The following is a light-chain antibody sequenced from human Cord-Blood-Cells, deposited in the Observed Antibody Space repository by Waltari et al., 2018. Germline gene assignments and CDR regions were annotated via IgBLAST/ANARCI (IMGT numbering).Light chain of an antibody. V-gene: IGKV3-11*01. Sequence: EIVLTQSPATLSLSPGARATLSCRASQNVSSYLAWYQQKPGQAPRLLIYDASNRATGIPARFSGSGSGTDFTLTISSLEPEDFAVYYCQQRSNWPRTFGQGTKVEIK. CDR2: DAS. J-gene: IGKJ1*01. CDR1: QNVSSY. CDR3: QQRSNWPRT.